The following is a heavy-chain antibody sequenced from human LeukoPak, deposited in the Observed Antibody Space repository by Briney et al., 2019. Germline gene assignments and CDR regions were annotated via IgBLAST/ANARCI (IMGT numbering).Heavy chain of an antibody. D-gene: IGHD4-23*01. CDR1: GFTFSSYA. CDR3: ARTDYGGNSGKYYYYYYYMDV. V-gene: IGHV3-23*01. CDR2: MSGSGDNT. J-gene: IGHJ6*03. Sequence: PGGSLRLSCAASGFTFSSYAMSGVRQARGRGLEWVSAMSGSGDNTYYSASVKGRFTISRDNTKNTLYLQMNSLRAEDTAVYYCARTDYGGNSGKYYYYYYYMDVWGKGTTVTVSS.